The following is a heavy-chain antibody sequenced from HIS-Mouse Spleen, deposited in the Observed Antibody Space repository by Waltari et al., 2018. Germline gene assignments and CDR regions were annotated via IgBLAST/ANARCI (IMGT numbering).Heavy chain of an antibody. CDR3: ASSSVSHGGYDGR. CDR1: GYTFTGYY. V-gene: IGHV1-2*02. Sequence: QVQLVQSGAEVKKPGASVKVSCKASGYTFTGYYMHWVRQASGQGLEWMGWINPNSGGTNYAQKFQGRVTMTRDTCISTAYMELCRLRSDDTSVYYCASSSVSHGGYDGRWGQGTLVTVSS. J-gene: IGHJ4*02. D-gene: IGHD5-12*01. CDR2: INPNSGGT.